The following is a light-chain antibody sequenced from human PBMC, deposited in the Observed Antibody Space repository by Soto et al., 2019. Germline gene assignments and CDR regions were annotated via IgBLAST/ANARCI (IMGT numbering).Light chain of an antibody. Sequence: EIAMTQSPATLSVSPGERATLSCRASQSVSSNLAWYQQQPGQAPRLLIHGASTRATGIPARFSGSGTGTEFTLTISSLQSEDFAVYYCQQYNDWPQLTFGGGTWVEIK. CDR2: GAS. J-gene: IGKJ4*02. V-gene: IGKV3-15*01. CDR1: QSVSSN. CDR3: QQYNDWPQLT.